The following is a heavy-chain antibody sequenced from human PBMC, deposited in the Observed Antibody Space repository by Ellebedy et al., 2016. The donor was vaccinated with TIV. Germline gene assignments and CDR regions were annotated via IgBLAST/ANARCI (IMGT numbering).Heavy chain of an antibody. CDR1: DNSISDFY. CDR3: ARHIVVPTPGFEY. J-gene: IGHJ4*02. D-gene: IGHD2-21*01. Sequence: SETLSLTCSISDNSISDFYWSWIRQPPGKGLEWIGHFYGSGTTDYKPSLKGRVSISVDTSKNQFSLKLNSGTAADTAVYFCARHIVVPTPGFEYWGQGILVTVSS. V-gene: IGHV4-59*08. CDR2: FYGSGTT.